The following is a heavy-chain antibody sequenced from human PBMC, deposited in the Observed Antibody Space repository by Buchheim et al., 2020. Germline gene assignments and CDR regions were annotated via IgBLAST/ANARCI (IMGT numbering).Heavy chain of an antibody. J-gene: IGHJ5*02. D-gene: IGHD4-17*01. CDR1: GFTFSSYG. Sequence: QVQLVESGGGVVQPGRSLRLSCAASGFTFSSYGMHWVRQAPGKGLEWVAVISYDGSNKYYADSVKGRFTISRDNSKNTLYLQMNSLRAEDTAVYYCAKLPGDYGDYEPTPNWFDPWGQGTL. CDR3: AKLPGDYGDYEPTPNWFDP. CDR2: ISYDGSNK. V-gene: IGHV3-30*18.